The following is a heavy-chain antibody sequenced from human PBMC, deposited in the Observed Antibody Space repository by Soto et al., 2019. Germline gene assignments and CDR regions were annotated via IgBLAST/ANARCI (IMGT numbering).Heavy chain of an antibody. V-gene: IGHV3-23*01. CDR3: AKDLLGSAWAHFRRGTLDAFDI. D-gene: IGHD2-15*01. Sequence: GGSLRLSCAASGFTFSSYAMSWLRQAPGKGLEWVSAISGSGGSTYYADSVKGRFTISRDNSKNTLYLQMNSLRAEDTAVYYCAKDLLGSAWAHFRRGTLDAFDIWGQGTMVTVSS. CDR2: ISGSGGST. CDR1: GFTFSSYA. J-gene: IGHJ3*02.